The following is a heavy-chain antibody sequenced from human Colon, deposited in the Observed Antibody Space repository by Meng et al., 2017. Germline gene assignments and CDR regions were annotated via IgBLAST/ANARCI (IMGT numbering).Heavy chain of an antibody. V-gene: IGHV1-3*04. CDR3: ARDERGGPYYFDY. CDR1: GYSFTSYG. Sequence: QVHLVQSGAGWKKPGAFVKVSCQASGYSFTSYGMHWLRQAPGQRPEWMGWIYTADGNRRYSQRFQDRLTITSDTFARTAYMELSSLRSEDTAVYFCARDERGGPYYFDYWGQGTLVTVSS. CDR2: IYTADGNR. J-gene: IGHJ4*02.